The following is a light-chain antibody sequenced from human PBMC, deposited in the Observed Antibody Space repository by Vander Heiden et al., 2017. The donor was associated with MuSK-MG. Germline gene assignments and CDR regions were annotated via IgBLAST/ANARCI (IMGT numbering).Light chain of an antibody. CDR1: QSVLYSSNNKNY. V-gene: IGKV4-1*01. Sequence: DIVMTQSPDSLAVSLGERATINCKSSQSVLYSSNNKNYLAWYKQKPGQPPKLLIYWASTREAGVPDRFSGSGYGKDLTLTISSRQEEDVAVYYCQQNESNPQWTFGQGTKVEIK. CDR3: QQNESNPQWT. CDR2: WAS. J-gene: IGKJ1*01.